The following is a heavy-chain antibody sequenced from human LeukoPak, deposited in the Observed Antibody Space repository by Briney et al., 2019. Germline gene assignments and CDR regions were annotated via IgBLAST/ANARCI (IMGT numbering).Heavy chain of an antibody. CDR2: MNPNSGNT. CDR1: GDSFTGYY. CDR3: ARAYCSSTSCQRGIYYGMDV. Sequence: ASVKVSCKASGDSFTGYYMHLVRQATGQGLEWMGWMNPNSGNTGYAQKFQGRVTMTRNTSISTAYMELSSLRSEDTAVYYCARAYCSSTSCQRGIYYGMDVWGQGTTVTVSS. J-gene: IGHJ6*02. V-gene: IGHV1-8*02. D-gene: IGHD2-2*01.